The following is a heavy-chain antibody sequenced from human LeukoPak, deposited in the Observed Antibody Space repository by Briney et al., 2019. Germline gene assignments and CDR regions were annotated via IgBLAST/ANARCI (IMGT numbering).Heavy chain of an antibody. V-gene: IGHV3-7*01. CDR2: IKGDESAR. D-gene: IGHD3-10*01. CDR3: ARDVVGRLDY. CDR1: GFTFSTYW. Sequence: SGGSLRLSCAASGFTFSTYWMAWVRQAPGKGLEWVANIKGDESARHQADSVKGRFTISRDNAQNSVYLQMTSLRGEDTAVYYCARDVVGRLDYWGQGTLVTVSS. J-gene: IGHJ4*02.